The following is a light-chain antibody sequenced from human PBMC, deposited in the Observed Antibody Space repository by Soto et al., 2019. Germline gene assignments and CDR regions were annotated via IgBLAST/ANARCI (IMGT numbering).Light chain of an antibody. CDR1: SSDVGGYNY. CDR3: SSFAGGGNPVL. CDR2: EVT. J-gene: IGLJ2*01. V-gene: IGLV2-8*01. Sequence: QSVLTQPPSASGSLGQSVTISCTGTSSDVGGYNYVSWHQQHPGKAPKLMIYEVTKRPSGVPDRFSGSKSGNTASLIVSGLQAEDEADYYCSSFAGGGNPVLFGGGTKLTVL.